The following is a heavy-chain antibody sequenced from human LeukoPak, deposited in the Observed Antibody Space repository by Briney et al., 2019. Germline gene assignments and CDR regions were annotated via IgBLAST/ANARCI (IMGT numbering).Heavy chain of an antibody. D-gene: IGHD3-3*01. V-gene: IGHV4-4*07. J-gene: IGHJ6*03. Sequence: SETLSLTCTVSGGSISSYYWSWIRQPAGKGLEWIGRIYTSGSTNYNPSLKSRVTMSVDTSKNQFSLKLSSVTAADTAVYYCARTPYYDFWSGYYYRHYYMDVWGKGTTVTVSS. CDR2: IYTSGST. CDR3: ARTPYYDFWSGYYYRHYYMDV. CDR1: GGSISSYY.